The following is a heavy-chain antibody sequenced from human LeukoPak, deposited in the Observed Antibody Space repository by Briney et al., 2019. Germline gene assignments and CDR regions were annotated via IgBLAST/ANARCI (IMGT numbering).Heavy chain of an antibody. CDR1: GXSFTSYC. D-gene: IGHD3-10*01. CDR2: IYPGDSDT. CDR3: ATIADYYGSGSYRGWFDP. Sequence: GESLKISSKGSGXSFTSYCIGWVRQMPGKGLEWMGIIYPGDSDTRYSPSFQGQVTISADKSISTAYLQWSSLKASDTAMYYCATIADYYGSGSYRGWFDPWGQGTLVTVSS. V-gene: IGHV5-51*01. J-gene: IGHJ5*02.